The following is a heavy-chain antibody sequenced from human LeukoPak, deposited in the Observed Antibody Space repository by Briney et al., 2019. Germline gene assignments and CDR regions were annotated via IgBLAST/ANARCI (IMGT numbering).Heavy chain of an antibody. J-gene: IGHJ4*02. D-gene: IGHD6-13*01. CDR2: FDPEDGET. CDR1: GYTLTELS. Sequence: ASVKVSCKVSGYTLTELSMHWVRQAPGKGLEWMGGFDPEDGETIYAQKFQGRVTMTEDTSTDTAYMELSSLRSEDTAVYYCARYEPAGTPVGYWGQGTLVTVSS. V-gene: IGHV1-24*01. CDR3: ARYEPAGTPVGY.